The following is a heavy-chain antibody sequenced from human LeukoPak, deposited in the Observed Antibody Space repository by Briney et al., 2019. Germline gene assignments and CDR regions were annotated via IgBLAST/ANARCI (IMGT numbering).Heavy chain of an antibody. V-gene: IGHV3-30*02. CDR3: ARTNRIAAIYYFDY. J-gene: IGHJ4*02. CDR1: GSTFSSYG. Sequence: GGSLRLSCVASGSTFSSYGMHWVRQAPGKGLEWVAFIRYDGSNKYYADSVKGRFTISRDNSKNTLYLQMNSLRAEDTAVYYCARTNRIAAIYYFDYWGQGTLVTVSS. D-gene: IGHD6-6*01. CDR2: IRYDGSNK.